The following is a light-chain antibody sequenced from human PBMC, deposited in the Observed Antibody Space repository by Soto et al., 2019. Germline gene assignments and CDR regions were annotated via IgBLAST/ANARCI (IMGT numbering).Light chain of an antibody. CDR2: GNN. CDR1: SSNIGSNT. CDR3: AAWDDRLNGYV. Sequence: QSVLTQPPSASGTPGQRVTIYCSGSSSNIGSNTVNWYQQLPGTAPKLLIYGNNQRPSGVPDRFSGSKSGTSASLAISGLQSEDEADYYCAAWDDRLNGYVFGTGTKLTVL. V-gene: IGLV1-44*01. J-gene: IGLJ1*01.